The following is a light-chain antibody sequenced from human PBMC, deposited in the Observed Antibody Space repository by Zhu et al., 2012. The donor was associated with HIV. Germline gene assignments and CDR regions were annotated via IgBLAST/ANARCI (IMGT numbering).Light chain of an antibody. Sequence: DIQMTQSPSTLSASVGDRVTITCRASEDISTYLAWYQQKPGKAPNLLISKASNLESGVPPRFSGSGSGTEFTLTISSLQPDDFATYYCQQHINYCTFGGGTKVEIK. CDR2: KAS. CDR3: QQHINYCT. CDR1: EDISTY. V-gene: IGKV1-5*03. J-gene: IGKJ4*01.